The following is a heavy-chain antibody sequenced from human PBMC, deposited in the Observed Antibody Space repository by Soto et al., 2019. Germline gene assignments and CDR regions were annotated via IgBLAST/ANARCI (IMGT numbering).Heavy chain of an antibody. Sequence: PSETLSLTCTVSGGSISSGDYSWSWVHQSPGKGLEWIGHIYNSGITYYNPSLKSRVVISIDTSRNQFSLRLNSLTAADRALYFCARGVTVFGLVSRFWFDPWGQGTVVTVSS. V-gene: IGHV4-30-4*01. CDR3: ARGVTVFGLVSRFWFDP. J-gene: IGHJ5*02. CDR1: GGSISSGDYS. CDR2: IYNSGIT. D-gene: IGHD3-3*01.